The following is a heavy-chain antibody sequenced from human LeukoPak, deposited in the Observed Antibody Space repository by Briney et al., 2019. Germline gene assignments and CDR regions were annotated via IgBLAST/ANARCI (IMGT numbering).Heavy chain of an antibody. CDR3: ARIYCNSTRCFDY. J-gene: IGHJ4*02. D-gene: IGHD2-2*01. Sequence: LRLSCAASGFTFSDYYMSWIRQAPGKELEWIGYIHYSGSTNYNPSLTSRVTISVDTSKSQSSLNMSSVTTADPAVYYWARIYCNSTRCFDYWGEGTPVTVSS. V-gene: IGHV4-59*01. CDR1: GFTFSDYY. CDR2: IHYSGST.